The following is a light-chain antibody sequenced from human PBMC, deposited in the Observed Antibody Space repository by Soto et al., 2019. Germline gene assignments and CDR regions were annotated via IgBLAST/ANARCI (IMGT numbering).Light chain of an antibody. J-gene: IGLJ3*02. CDR3: SSYTNISTWV. V-gene: IGLV2-14*03. CDR2: DVD. Sequence: QSALTQPASVSGSPGQSITLSCTGTSSDIGGYNYVSWYQQHPGTAPKPIIWDVDNRHSGVSNRFSGSKSGSAASLTISGLQAEDEAHYYCSSYTNISTWVFGGGTKLTVL. CDR1: SSDIGGYNY.